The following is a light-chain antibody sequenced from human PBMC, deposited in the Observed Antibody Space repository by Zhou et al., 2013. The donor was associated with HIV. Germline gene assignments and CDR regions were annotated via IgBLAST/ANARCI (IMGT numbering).Light chain of an antibody. J-gene: IGKJ4*01. CDR2: GAS. CDR1: QSVSSSY. V-gene: IGKV3D-20*02. Sequence: EIVLTQSPGTLSLSPGERATLSCRASQSVSSSYLAWYQQKPGQAPRLLIYGASSRATGIPGRFSGSGSGTDFTLTISSLEPEDFAVYYCQQRSSWLTFGGGPRWRSN. CDR3: QQRSSWLT.